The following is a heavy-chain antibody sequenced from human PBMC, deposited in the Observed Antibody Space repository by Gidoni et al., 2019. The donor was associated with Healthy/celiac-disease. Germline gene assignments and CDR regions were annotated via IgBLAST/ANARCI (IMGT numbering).Heavy chain of an antibody. V-gene: IGHV3-11*06. CDR2: ISSSSSYT. J-gene: IGHJ6*02. CDR3: ASGAYYDFWSGYNNNPGHYGMDV. D-gene: IGHD3-3*01. Sequence: VSYISSSSSYTNYADSVKGRFTISRDNAKNSLYLQMNSLRAEDTAVYYCASGAYYDFWSGYNNNPGHYGMDVWGQGTTVTVSS.